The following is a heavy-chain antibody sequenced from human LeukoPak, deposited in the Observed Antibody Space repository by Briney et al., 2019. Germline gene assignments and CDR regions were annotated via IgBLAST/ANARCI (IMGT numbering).Heavy chain of an antibody. CDR3: ARGTSRGGYSYGYGHYYFDY. CDR1: GGSISSSSYY. Sequence: SETLSLTCTVSGGSISSSSYYWGWIRQPPGKGLEWIGSIYYSGSTYYNPSLKSRVTISVDTSKNQFSLKLSSVTAADTAVYYCARGTSRGGYSYGYGHYYFDYWGQGTLVTVSS. V-gene: IGHV4-39*01. D-gene: IGHD5-18*01. CDR2: IYYSGST. J-gene: IGHJ4*02.